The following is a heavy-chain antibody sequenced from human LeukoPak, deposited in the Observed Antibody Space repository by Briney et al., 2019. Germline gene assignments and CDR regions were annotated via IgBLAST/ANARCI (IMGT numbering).Heavy chain of an antibody. Sequence: GGSLRLSCAASGFTFSNAWMSWVRQAPGKGLEWVGRIKSKTDGGTTDYAAPVKGRFTISRDDSKNTLYLQMNSLKTEDTAVYYCTRPYDSSGYYRVYWGQGTLVTVSS. V-gene: IGHV3-15*01. J-gene: IGHJ4*02. D-gene: IGHD3-22*01. CDR3: TRPYDSSGYYRVY. CDR2: IKSKTDGGTT. CDR1: GFTFSNAW.